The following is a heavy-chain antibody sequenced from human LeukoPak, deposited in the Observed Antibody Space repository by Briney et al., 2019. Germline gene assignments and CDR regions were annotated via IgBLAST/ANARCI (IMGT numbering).Heavy chain of an antibody. Sequence: PPGGSLRLSCAASGFTFSSSAMSWVRQAPGRGLEWVSSITDSGDGTYYADSVKGRFTISRDDSKNTLYLQMNSLRAEDTAVYYCARATGSYWGDYWGQGTLVTVSS. D-gene: IGHD1-26*01. CDR2: ITDSGDGT. V-gene: IGHV3-23*01. J-gene: IGHJ4*02. CDR1: GFTFSSSA. CDR3: ARATGSYWGDY.